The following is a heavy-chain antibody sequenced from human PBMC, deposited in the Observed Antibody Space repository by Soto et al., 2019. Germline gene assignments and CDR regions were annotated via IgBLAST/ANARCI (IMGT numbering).Heavy chain of an antibody. CDR3: AKDLRPAAAASAIPVDAFDI. CDR1: GFTFSSYA. J-gene: IGHJ3*02. CDR2: IIGSGGST. V-gene: IGHV3-23*01. D-gene: IGHD6-13*01. Sequence: EVQLLESGGGLVQPGGSLRLSCAASGFTFSSYAMSWVRQAPGKGLEWVSAIIGSGGSTYYADSVKGRFTISRDNSKNTLYLQMNSLRAEDTAVYYCAKDLRPAAAASAIPVDAFDIWGQGTMVTVSS.